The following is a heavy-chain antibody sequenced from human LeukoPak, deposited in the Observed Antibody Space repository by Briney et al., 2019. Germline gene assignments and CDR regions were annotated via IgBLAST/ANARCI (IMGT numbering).Heavy chain of an antibody. Sequence: SETLSLTCAVSGGSLTTGASLTNAHWFSWVRQPPGKGLEWIGEIYRPATTNYTPSLNSRVTISLDTSKNQFSLKLSSVTAADTAVYYCARLNLIGSSPVHHFDYWGQGILVTVSS. D-gene: IGHD6-13*01. CDR2: IYRPATT. CDR1: GGSLTTGASLTNAHW. CDR3: ARLNLIGSSPVHHFDY. J-gene: IGHJ4*02. V-gene: IGHV4-4*02.